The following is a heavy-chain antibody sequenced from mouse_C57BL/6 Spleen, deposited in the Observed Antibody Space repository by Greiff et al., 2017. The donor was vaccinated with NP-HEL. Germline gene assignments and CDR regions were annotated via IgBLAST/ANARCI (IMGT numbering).Heavy chain of an antibody. CDR3: ARGTTGYFDV. CDR2: VYPYNGGN. Sequence: EVQLPQSGPVLVKPGPSVKITCKASGFTFTDYYMHWVKQSHGKSLEWIGLVYPYNGGNSYNLKLKGKATLTVDKSSSTAYMELNSLTSEDSTVYYCARGTTGYFDVWGTGTTVTVAS. CDR1: GFTFTDYY. V-gene: IGHV1-36*01. D-gene: IGHD1-1*01. J-gene: IGHJ1*03.